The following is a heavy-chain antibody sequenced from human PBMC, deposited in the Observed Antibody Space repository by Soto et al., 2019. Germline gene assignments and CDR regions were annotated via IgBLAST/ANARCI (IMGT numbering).Heavy chain of an antibody. V-gene: IGHV1-8*01. J-gene: IGHJ5*02. D-gene: IGHD6-13*01. CDR2: MNPNSGNT. CDR1: GYTFTSYD. Sequence: QVQLLQSGAEVKKPGASVKVTCKASGYTFTSYDINWVRQATGQGLEWMGWMNPNSGNTGYAQKFQGRVTMTRNTSRSTAYMELSSLRSEDTAVYYCARERYSSSRYWFDPWGQGTLVTVSS. CDR3: ARERYSSSRYWFDP.